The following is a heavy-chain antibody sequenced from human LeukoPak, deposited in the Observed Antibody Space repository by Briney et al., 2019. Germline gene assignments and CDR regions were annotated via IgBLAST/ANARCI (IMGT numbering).Heavy chain of an antibody. V-gene: IGHV4-59*01. Sequence: SETLSLTCTVSGGSISSYYWSWTRQPPGKGLEWIGYIYYSGSTNYNPSLKSRVTISADTSKNQFSLKLSSVTAADTAVYCCASGWLFFDYWGQGTLVTVSS. CDR2: IYYSGST. CDR1: GGSISSYY. D-gene: IGHD5-12*01. J-gene: IGHJ4*02. CDR3: ASGWLFFDY.